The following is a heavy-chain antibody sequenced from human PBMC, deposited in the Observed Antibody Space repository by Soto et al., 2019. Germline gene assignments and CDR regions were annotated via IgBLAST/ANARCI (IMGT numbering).Heavy chain of an antibody. D-gene: IGHD3-22*01. CDR3: ASSRVTYYYDRSAFDI. Sequence: QVQLVQAGAEVKKPGSSVKVSCKASGGTFSSYAISWVRQAPGQGLEWMGGIIPIFGTANYAQKFQGRVTITADASTSTAYMELSSLRSEDTAVYYCASSRVTYYYDRSAFDIWGQGTMVTVSS. V-gene: IGHV1-69*01. CDR2: IIPIFGTA. CDR1: GGTFSSYA. J-gene: IGHJ3*02.